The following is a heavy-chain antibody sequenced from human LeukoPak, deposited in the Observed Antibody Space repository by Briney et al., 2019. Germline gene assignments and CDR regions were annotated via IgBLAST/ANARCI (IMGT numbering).Heavy chain of an antibody. J-gene: IGHJ3*02. V-gene: IGHV3-33*01. CDR2: MYYDGSNE. D-gene: IGHD1-1*01. CDR3: ARDRGGNWVDAFDI. Sequence: PGGSLRLSCAASGFTFSSYAMHWVRQAPGKGLEWVAVMYYDGSNEYHADSVKGRFTISRDNSKNTLYLQMNSLRVEDTAVYYCARDRGGNWVDAFDIWGQGTMVTVSS. CDR1: GFTFSSYA.